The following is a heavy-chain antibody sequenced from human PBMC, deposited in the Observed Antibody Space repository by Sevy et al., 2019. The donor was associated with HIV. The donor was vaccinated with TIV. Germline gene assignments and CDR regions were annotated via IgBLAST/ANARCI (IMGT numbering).Heavy chain of an antibody. Sequence: SETLSLTCTVSGGSISSYYWSWIRQPPGKGLEWIGYIYYSGSTNYNPSLKSRVTISVDTSKNQFSLKLGSVTAADTAVYYCARDADSSGYYYSTPGAFDIWGQGTMVTVSS. V-gene: IGHV4-59*13. J-gene: IGHJ3*02. CDR1: GGSISSYY. CDR3: ARDADSSGYYYSTPGAFDI. CDR2: IYYSGST. D-gene: IGHD3-22*01.